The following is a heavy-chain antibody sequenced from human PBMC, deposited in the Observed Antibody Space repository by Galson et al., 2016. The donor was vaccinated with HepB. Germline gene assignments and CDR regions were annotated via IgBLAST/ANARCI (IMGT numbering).Heavy chain of an antibody. CDR2: IYYTGSS. V-gene: IGHV4-59*01. Sequence: ETLSLTCGVSGGSISGYYWSWIRQPPGQGLEWVGYIYYTGSSTYKPSLKSRVTFSVDTSKTQVSLKLSSVTAADTALYYCARWAYCGGNCYPNYFDSWGQGTLVTVSS. CDR1: GGSISGYY. CDR3: ARWAYCGGNCYPNYFDS. D-gene: IGHD2-21*02. J-gene: IGHJ4*02.